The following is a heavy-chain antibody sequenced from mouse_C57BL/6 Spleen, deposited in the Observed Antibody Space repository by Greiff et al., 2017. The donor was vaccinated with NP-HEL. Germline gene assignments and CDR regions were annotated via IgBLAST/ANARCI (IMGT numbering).Heavy chain of an antibody. V-gene: IGHV3-6*01. Sequence: EVKLVESGPGLVKPSQSLSLTCSVTGYSITSGYYWNWIRQFPGNKLEWMGYISYDGSNNYNPSLKNRISITRDTSKNQFFLKLNSVTTEDTATYYCAREGYYVWYFDVWGTGTTVTVSS. CDR1: GYSITSGYY. J-gene: IGHJ1*03. CDR3: AREGYYVWYFDV. D-gene: IGHD2-3*01. CDR2: ISYDGSN.